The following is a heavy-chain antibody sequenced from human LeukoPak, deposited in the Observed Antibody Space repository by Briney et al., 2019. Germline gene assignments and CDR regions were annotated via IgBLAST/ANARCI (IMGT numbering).Heavy chain of an antibody. J-gene: IGHJ4*02. V-gene: IGHV3-9*01. Sequence: GGSLRLSCVASGFTFDDYAMHWVRQAPGKGLEWVSGISWNSGSIGYADSVKGRFTISRDNAKNSLYLQMNSLRAEDTALYYCAKGLGGRYSGYDSPFYFDYWGQGTLVTVSS. CDR1: GFTFDDYA. CDR3: AKGLGGRYSGYDSPFYFDY. D-gene: IGHD5-12*01. CDR2: ISWNSGSI.